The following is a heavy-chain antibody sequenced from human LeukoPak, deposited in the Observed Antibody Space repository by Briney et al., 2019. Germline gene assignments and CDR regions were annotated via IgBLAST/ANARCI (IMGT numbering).Heavy chain of an antibody. Sequence: ASVKVSCKASGYTFTSYDINWVRQATGQGLEWMGWMNPNSGNTGYAQKFQGRVTMTRNTSISTAYMELSSLRSEDTAVYYCARVSGSGNGYYYYYMDVWGKGTTVTVSS. J-gene: IGHJ6*03. CDR1: GYTFTSYD. CDR2: MNPNSGNT. V-gene: IGHV1-8*01. CDR3: ARVSGSGNGYYYYYMDV. D-gene: IGHD1-14*01.